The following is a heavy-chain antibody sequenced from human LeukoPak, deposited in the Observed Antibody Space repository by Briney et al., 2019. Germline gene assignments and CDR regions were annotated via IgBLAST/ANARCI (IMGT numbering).Heavy chain of an antibody. V-gene: IGHV3-23*01. J-gene: IGHJ4*02. CDR3: AREIHGGNTGVFDY. D-gene: IGHD4-23*01. CDR1: GFTFSSYA. CDR2: ISGSGGNT. Sequence: GGSLRLSCAASGFTFSSYAMSWVRQAPGKGLEWVSGISGSGGNTFYADSVKGRFTISRDNSKNTLYLQMNSLRAEDTAVYYCAREIHGGNTGVFDYWGRGSLVTVSS.